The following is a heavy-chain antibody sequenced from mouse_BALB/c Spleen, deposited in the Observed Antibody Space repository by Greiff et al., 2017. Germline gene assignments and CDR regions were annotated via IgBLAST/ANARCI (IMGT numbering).Heavy chain of an antibody. CDR3: ARQVITTVGGYYYAMDY. CDR1: GFSLTSYG. V-gene: IGHV2-6-2*01. D-gene: IGHD1-1*01. Sequence: VKLMESGPDLVAPSQSLSITCTVSGFSLTSYGVHWVRQPPGKGLEWLVVIWSDGSTTYNSALKSRLSISKDNSKSQVFLKMNSLQTDDTAMYYCARQVITTVGGYYYAMDYWGQGTSVTVSS. CDR2: IWSDGST. J-gene: IGHJ4*01.